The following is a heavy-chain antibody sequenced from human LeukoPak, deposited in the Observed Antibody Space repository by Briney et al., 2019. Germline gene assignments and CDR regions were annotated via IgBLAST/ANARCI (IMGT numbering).Heavy chain of an antibody. CDR1: GGSISSSSYY. V-gene: IGHV4-39*07. CDR2: IYYSGST. CDR3: ARDTFGGVIVSYNWFDP. D-gene: IGHD3-16*02. J-gene: IGHJ5*02. Sequence: PSETLSLTCTVSGGSISSSSYYWGWIRQPPGKGLEWIASIYYSGSTYYNPSLKSRVTISVDTSKNQFSLALSSVTAADTAVYYCARDTFGGVIVSYNWFDPWGQGTLVTVSS.